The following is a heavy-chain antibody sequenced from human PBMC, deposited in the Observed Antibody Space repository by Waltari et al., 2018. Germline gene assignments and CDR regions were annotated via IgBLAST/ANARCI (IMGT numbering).Heavy chain of an antibody. Sequence: EVQLVESGGGLVQPGGSLRLSCTASGFIFSNYWMTWVRQAPGKGPEWVADIKEDGRDKKDVDSVKGRFTISRDNAKNSLYLQMNNLRVEDTAVYYCARNLDSWGQGTLVIVSS. J-gene: IGHJ4*02. CDR2: IKEDGRDK. CDR1: GFIFSNYW. V-gene: IGHV3-7*01. CDR3: ARNLDS.